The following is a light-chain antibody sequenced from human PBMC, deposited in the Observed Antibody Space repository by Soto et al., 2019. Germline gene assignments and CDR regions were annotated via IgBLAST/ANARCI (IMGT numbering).Light chain of an antibody. CDR2: KAS. CDR3: QHYATSFFS. V-gene: IGKV1-5*03. J-gene: IGKJ3*01. Sequence: DIQMTQSPATLSASVGDRVTITCRASQNIDTYLAWYQKKPGKAPKPLIYKASNLDSGVPKRFSGTGSGTEFTLTISSLQPDDVATYYCQHYATSFFSFGPGTTVDLK. CDR1: QNIDTY.